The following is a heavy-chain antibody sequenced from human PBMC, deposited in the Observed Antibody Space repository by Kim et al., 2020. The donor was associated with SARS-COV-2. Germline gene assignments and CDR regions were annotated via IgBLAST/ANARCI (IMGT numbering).Heavy chain of an antibody. CDR1: GFTFSSYS. CDR2: ISSSSSYI. D-gene: IGHD3-9*01. J-gene: IGHJ6*02. CDR3: ASQGQSYYDILTGYYYYYGMDV. Sequence: GGSLRLSCAASGFTFSSYSMNWVRQAPGKGLEWVSSISSSSSYIYYADSVKGRFTISRDNAKNSLYLQMNSLRAEDTAVYYCASQGQSYYDILTGYYYYYGMDVWGQGTTVTVSS. V-gene: IGHV3-21*01.